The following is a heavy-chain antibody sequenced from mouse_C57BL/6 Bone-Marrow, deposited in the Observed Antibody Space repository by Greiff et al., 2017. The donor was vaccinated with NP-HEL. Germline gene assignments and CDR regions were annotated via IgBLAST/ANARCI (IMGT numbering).Heavy chain of an antibody. CDR2: INPGSGGT. D-gene: IGHD2-9*01. Sequence: QVQLQQSGAELVRPGTSVKVSCKASGYAFTNYLIEWVKQRPGQGLEWIGVINPGSGGTNYNEKFKGKATLTADKSSSTAYMQLSSLTSEDSAVYFCARLGTYYGYDAWFAYWGQGTLVTVSA. V-gene: IGHV1-54*01. CDR1: GYAFTNYL. J-gene: IGHJ3*01. CDR3: ARLGTYYGYDAWFAY.